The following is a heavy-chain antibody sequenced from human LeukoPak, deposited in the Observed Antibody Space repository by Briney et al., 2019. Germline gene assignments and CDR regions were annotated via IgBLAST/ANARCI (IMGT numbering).Heavy chain of an antibody. CDR3: ASRHYDFGYY. CDR1: GSTFSSYA. V-gene: IGHV3-30-3*01. D-gene: IGHD4-17*01. J-gene: IGHJ4*02. Sequence: PGGSLRLSCAASGSTFSSYAMHWVRQAPGKGLEWVAVISYDGSNKYYADSVKGRFTISRDNSKNTLYLQMNGLRAEDTAIYYCASRHYDFGYYWGQGTLVTVSS. CDR2: ISYDGSNK.